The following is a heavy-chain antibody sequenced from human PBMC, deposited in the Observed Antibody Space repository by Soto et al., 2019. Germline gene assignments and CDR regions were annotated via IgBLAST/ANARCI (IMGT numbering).Heavy chain of an antibody. J-gene: IGHJ4*02. CDR3: ARDWAYAFDS. Sequence: GGSLRLSCAASGFTLSTYSMNWVRQPPGKGLEWIAYIRTSDGATHYADSVRDRFTISSDSARNSLSLQMNSLRDEDTAVYYCARDWAYAFDSWGQGTLVTVSS. D-gene: IGHD2-8*01. CDR1: GFTLSTYS. V-gene: IGHV3-48*02. CDR2: IRTSDGAT.